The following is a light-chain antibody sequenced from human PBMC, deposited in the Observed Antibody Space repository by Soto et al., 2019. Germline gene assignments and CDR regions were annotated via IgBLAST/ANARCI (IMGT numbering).Light chain of an antibody. CDR1: SSDVGGYNY. V-gene: IGLV2-14*01. Sequence: QSVLTQPASVSGSPGQSITISCTGTSSDVGGYNYVSWYQQHPGKAPKLMIYDVSNRPSGVSNRFSGSKSGNTASLTISGLQAEEEVDYYCSSYTSSSTLVVFGGGTKLTVL. CDR2: DVS. CDR3: SSYTSSSTLVV. J-gene: IGLJ2*01.